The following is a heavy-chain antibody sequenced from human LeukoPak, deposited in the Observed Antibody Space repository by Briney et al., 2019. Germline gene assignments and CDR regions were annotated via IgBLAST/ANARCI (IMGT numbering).Heavy chain of an antibody. J-gene: IGHJ6*02. V-gene: IGHV3-11*01. CDR1: GFTFSDYY. Sequence: GGSLRLSCAASGFTFSDYYMSWIRQAPGKGLEWVSYISSSGSTIYYADSVKGRFTISRDNAKNSLYLQMNSLRAEDTAVYYCASWNYDFWSGYFFYYYGMDVWGQGTTVTVSS. CDR3: ASWNYDFWSGYFFYYYGMDV. D-gene: IGHD3-3*01. CDR2: ISSSGSTI.